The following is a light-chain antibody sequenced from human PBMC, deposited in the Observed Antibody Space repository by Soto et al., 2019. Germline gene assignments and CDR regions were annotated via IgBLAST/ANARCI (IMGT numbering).Light chain of an antibody. CDR1: QSVSSSY. V-gene: IGKV3-20*01. CDR2: GAS. Sequence: EIVLTQSPGTLSLSPGEIATLSCRASQSVSSSYLAWYQQKPGQAPRLLIYGASSRATCIPDRFSGSGSGTDFTLTISRLEPEDFSVYYCQQYGSSPLITFGQGTRLEIK. CDR3: QQYGSSPLIT. J-gene: IGKJ5*01.